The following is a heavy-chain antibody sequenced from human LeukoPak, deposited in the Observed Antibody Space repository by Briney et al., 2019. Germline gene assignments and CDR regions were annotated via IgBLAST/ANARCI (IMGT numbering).Heavy chain of an antibody. CDR3: AKLYYDYIWGSYRYYFFDS. Sequence: GGALRLSCAASGFTFSGYEMNWVRHAPGKGLEWVSYISGSSTTIFYADSVKGRFTISRDNSKNTLYLQMKSPRAEDTALYYCAKLYYDYIWGSYRYYFFDSWGQGTLSTVSS. J-gene: IGHJ4*02. CDR1: GFTFSGYE. V-gene: IGHV3-48*03. CDR2: ISGSSTTI. D-gene: IGHD3-16*02.